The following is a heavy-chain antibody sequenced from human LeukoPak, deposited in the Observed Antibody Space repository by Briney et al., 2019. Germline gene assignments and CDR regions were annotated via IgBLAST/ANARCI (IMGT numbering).Heavy chain of an antibody. J-gene: IGHJ4*02. CDR2: ISGYNGNT. Sequence: ASVKVSCKASGYTFTSYGISWVRQAPGQGLEWMGWISGYNGNTIYAQKFQGRVTMTTDTSTNTAYMELRSLRSDDTAIYYCARGRGYRDYDRPLDYWGQGTLVTVSS. CDR3: ARGRGYRDYDRPLDY. V-gene: IGHV1-18*01. CDR1: GYTFTSYG. D-gene: IGHD5-12*01.